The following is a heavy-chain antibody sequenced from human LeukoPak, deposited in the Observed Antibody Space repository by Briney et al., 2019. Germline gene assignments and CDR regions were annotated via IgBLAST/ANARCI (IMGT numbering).Heavy chain of an antibody. D-gene: IGHD2-15*01. CDR2: IHSDGST. Sequence: GGSLRLSYAVSGFTVRNNYMTWVRQAPGKGLEWVSVIHSDGSTYYADSVEGRFTISRDNFKNTVFLQMNSLRAEDTAVYYCAGSWDDTFDYWGQGTLVTVSS. J-gene: IGHJ4*02. CDR3: AGSWDDTFDY. V-gene: IGHV3-53*01. CDR1: GFTVRNNY.